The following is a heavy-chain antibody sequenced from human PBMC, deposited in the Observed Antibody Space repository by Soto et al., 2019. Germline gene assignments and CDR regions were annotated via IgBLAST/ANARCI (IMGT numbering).Heavy chain of an antibody. D-gene: IGHD7-27*01. V-gene: IGHV4-61*03. CDR2: ISYTGRT. CDR1: GDSVTSGSYY. Sequence: KTSETLSLNCIVSGDSVTSGSYYWTWLRQPPGKGLEWIGYISYTGRTKYNPSLQSRVTISVDTSKNDFSLNLSSVTAADTAVYFCAREWGLLPYYVMNVWGHGTAVTVSS. J-gene: IGHJ6*02. CDR3: AREWGLLPYYVMNV.